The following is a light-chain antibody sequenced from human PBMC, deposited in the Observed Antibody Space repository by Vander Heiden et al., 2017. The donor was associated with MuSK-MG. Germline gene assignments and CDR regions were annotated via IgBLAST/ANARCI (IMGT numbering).Light chain of an antibody. Sequence: DVQITQSPSSLSASVGDRVTITCQASQDISNYLNWYQQKPGKAPKLLIYDASNSETGVPSRFSGSGSGKDFTFTISILHDEDIATYYCQQDDDLPKTFGRGPRLAIK. J-gene: IGKJ4*01. CDR1: QDISNY. CDR2: DAS. CDR3: QQDDDLPKT. V-gene: IGKV1-33*01.